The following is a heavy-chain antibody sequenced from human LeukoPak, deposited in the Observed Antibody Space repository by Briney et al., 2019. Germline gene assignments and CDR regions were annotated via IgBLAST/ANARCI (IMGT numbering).Heavy chain of an antibody. Sequence: ASVKVSCKASGYTFTTYGISWVRQAPGQGLEWMGWITAYNGNTNYAQNLQGRVTMTTDTSTNTAYMELRSLSPDDTAMYYCAKTSGSYFSLYDYWGQGTLVTVSS. V-gene: IGHV1-18*01. CDR1: GYTFTTYG. D-gene: IGHD1-26*01. J-gene: IGHJ4*02. CDR3: AKTSGSYFSLYDY. CDR2: ITAYNGNT.